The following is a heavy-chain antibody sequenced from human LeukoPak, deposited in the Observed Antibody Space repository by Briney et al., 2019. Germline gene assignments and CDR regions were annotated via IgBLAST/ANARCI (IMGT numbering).Heavy chain of an antibody. CDR1: GFTFSNAW. Sequence: GGSLRLSCAASGFTFSNAWMNWVRQAPGKGLEWVGRIKSKTDGGTTDYAAPLKGRFTISRDDSKHTLYLQVKSLKTEDTAVYYCTTGNWGSFSYWGQGTLVTVSS. CDR2: IKSKTDGGTT. CDR3: TTGNWGSFSY. J-gene: IGHJ4*02. D-gene: IGHD7-27*01. V-gene: IGHV3-15*01.